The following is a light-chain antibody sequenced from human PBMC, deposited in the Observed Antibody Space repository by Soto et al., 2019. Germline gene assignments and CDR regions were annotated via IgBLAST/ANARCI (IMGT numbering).Light chain of an antibody. CDR3: CSYAGSSTYV. J-gene: IGLJ1*01. V-gene: IGLV2-23*02. Sequence: QSALTQPASVSGSPGQSITISCTGTSSDVGSYNLVSWYQQHPGKAPKLMIYEVNKRPSGVSNRFSGSKPGNTASLTISGLQAEDEADYYCCSYAGSSTYVFGTGTKLTVL. CDR2: EVN. CDR1: SSDVGSYNL.